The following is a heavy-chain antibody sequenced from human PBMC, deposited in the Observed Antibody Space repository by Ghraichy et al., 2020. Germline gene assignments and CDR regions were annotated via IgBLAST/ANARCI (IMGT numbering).Heavy chain of an antibody. CDR3: VKDSGQWLVGGWFDT. J-gene: IGHJ5*02. Sequence: GGSLRLSCTASGFSLNNESMNWVRQAPGKGLEWVSCISSNSSHTYYADSVKGRFTISRDNAKNSMYLQMDSLRVDDTAVYYCVKDSGQWLVGGWFDTWGQGTLVTVSS. CDR1: GFSLNNES. D-gene: IGHD6-19*01. V-gene: IGHV3-21*01. CDR2: ISSNSSHT.